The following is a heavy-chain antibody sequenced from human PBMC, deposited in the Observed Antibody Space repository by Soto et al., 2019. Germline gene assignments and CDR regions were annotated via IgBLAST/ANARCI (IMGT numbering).Heavy chain of an antibody. Sequence: QVQLQESGPGLVKPTETLYLTCTVSGASISGYYWSWIRQPPGKRLEWIGQIHYSGITNYNPSLRSRVTISVDTPKNPFSLNLTSLSAADTAVYYCVRPPYQSSGYYLSWVQGLLVSVSS. CDR2: IHYSGIT. J-gene: IGHJ5*02. V-gene: IGHV4-59*12. D-gene: IGHD3-22*01. CDR3: VRPPYQSSGYYLS. CDR1: GASISGYY.